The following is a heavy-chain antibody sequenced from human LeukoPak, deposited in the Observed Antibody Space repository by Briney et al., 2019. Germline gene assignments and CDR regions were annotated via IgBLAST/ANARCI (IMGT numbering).Heavy chain of an antibody. D-gene: IGHD2-2*01. CDR2: MNWNGGST. Sequence: GGSLRLSCAASGFTFDDYGMSWVRQAPGKGLEWVSGMNWNGGSTGYADSVKGRFTISRDNAKNSLYLQMNSLRAEDTALYYCARDLREYQLIRALDWFDPWGQGTLVTVSS. CDR1: GFTFDDYG. J-gene: IGHJ5*02. CDR3: ARDLREYQLIRALDWFDP. V-gene: IGHV3-20*04.